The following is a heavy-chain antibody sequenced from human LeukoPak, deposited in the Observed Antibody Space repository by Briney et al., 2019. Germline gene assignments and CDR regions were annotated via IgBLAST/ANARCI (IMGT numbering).Heavy chain of an antibody. CDR2: ISSSSSYI. J-gene: IGHJ6*02. D-gene: IGHD3-10*01. CDR3: ARAGGAYYYGSGSYPSIDYGMDV. Sequence: GGSLRPSCAASGFTFSSYSMNWVRQAPGKGLEWVSSISSSSSYIYYADSVKGRFTISRDNAKNSLYLQMNSLRAEDTAVYYCARAGGAYYYGSGSYPSIDYGMDVWGQGTTVTVSS. CDR1: GFTFSSYS. V-gene: IGHV3-21*01.